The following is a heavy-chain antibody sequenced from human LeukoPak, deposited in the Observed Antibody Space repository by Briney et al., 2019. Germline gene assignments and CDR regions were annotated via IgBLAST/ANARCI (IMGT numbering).Heavy chain of an antibody. Sequence: SETLSLTCAVYGGSFSGYYWSWIRQPPGKGLEWIGEINHSGSTNYNPSLKSRVTISVDTSKNQFSLKLSSATAADTAVYYCARLWWGLAFDIWGQGTMVTVSS. CDR1: GGSFSGYY. CDR2: INHSGST. CDR3: ARLWWGLAFDI. D-gene: IGHD2-21*01. V-gene: IGHV4-34*01. J-gene: IGHJ3*02.